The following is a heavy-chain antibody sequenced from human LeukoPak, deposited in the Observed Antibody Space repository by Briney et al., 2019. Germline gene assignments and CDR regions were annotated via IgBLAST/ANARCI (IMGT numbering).Heavy chain of an antibody. J-gene: IGHJ4*02. CDR2: ISPYNGDT. V-gene: IGHV1-18*01. D-gene: IGHD3-22*01. CDR1: GYIFTNYG. Sequence: ASVKVSFMASGYIFTNYGITWVRRAPAQGLDWVGLISPYNGDTHFARKLQGRVTLTTDTSTNTAYMELRSLRSDDTALYYCARGGDTYFSDSSGSDGGYWGQGTLVTVSS. CDR3: ARGGDTYFSDSSGSDGGY.